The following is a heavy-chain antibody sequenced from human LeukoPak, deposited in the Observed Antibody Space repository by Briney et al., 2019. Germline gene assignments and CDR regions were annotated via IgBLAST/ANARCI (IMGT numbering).Heavy chain of an antibody. CDR1: GGSISSGGYS. V-gene: IGHV4-30-2*01. D-gene: IGHD6-13*01. CDR3: ARQMIAAGKNYYGMDV. CDR2: IYHSGST. J-gene: IGHJ6*02. Sequence: PSQTLSLTCAVSGGSISSGGYSWSWIRQPPGKGLEWIGYIYHSGSTNYNPSLKSRVTMSVDTSNNQFSLNLRSVTAADTAVYYCARQMIAAGKNYYGMDVWGQGTTVTVSS.